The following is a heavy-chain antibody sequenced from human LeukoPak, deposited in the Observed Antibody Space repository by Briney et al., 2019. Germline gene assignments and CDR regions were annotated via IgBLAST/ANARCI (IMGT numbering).Heavy chain of an antibody. CDR3: ALSSPYCAVDCYGAFDI. CDR2: INPNSGGT. CDR1: GYTFTAYY. D-gene: IGHD2-21*02. V-gene: IGHV1-2*02. Sequence: ASVMVSCKASGYTFTAYYIHWVRQAPGQGLEWMGWINPNSGGTNYAQKFQGRVTMTRDTSISTAYMELSRLRSDDTAVYYCALSSPYCAVDCYGAFDICGQGTMVTVSS. J-gene: IGHJ3*02.